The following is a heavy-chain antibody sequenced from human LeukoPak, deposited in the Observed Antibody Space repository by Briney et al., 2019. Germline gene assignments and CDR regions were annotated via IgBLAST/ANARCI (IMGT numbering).Heavy chain of an antibody. Sequence: ASVKVSCKASGYTFTGYYMHWVRQAPGQGLEWMGWINPNSGGTNYAQKFQGRVTITADESTSTAYMELSSLRSEDTAVYYCARTGAIAAAVDYWGQGTLVTVSS. J-gene: IGHJ4*02. D-gene: IGHD6-13*01. V-gene: IGHV1-2*02. CDR3: ARTGAIAAAVDY. CDR1: GYTFTGYY. CDR2: INPNSGGT.